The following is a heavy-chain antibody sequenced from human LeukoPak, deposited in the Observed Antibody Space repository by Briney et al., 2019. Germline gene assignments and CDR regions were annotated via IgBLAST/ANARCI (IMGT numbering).Heavy chain of an antibody. Sequence: GGSLRLSCAASGFTFSSHSMGWVRQAPGKGRECVATIVPDGAWGDFVDSVKGRFTLYRDNAKNSLFLEMSSLRVEDTAVYYCARWRRLQSEFDCWGQGTLVTVSS. J-gene: IGHJ4*02. CDR2: IVPDGAWG. V-gene: IGHV3-7*01. D-gene: IGHD5-24*01. CDR1: GFTFSSHS. CDR3: ARWRRLQSEFDC.